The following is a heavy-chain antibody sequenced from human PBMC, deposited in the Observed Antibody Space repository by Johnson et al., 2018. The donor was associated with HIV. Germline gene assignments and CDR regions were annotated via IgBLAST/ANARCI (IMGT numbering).Heavy chain of an antibody. Sequence: MQLVESGGGLVQPGGSLRLSCAASGFTFSSYWMSWVRQAPGKGLEWVSAISGSGGSTYYADSVKGRFTISRDNSKNTLYLQMNSLRAEDTAVYYCAKVYDSSGYYSYDAFDIWGQGTMVTVSS. J-gene: IGHJ3*02. CDR2: ISGSGGST. CDR1: GFTFSSYW. CDR3: AKVYDSSGYYSYDAFDI. V-gene: IGHV3-23*04. D-gene: IGHD3-22*01.